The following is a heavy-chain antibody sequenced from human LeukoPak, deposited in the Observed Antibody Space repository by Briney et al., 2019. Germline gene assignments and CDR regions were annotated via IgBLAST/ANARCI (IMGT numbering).Heavy chain of an antibody. Sequence: PSETLSLTCTVSGGSISSSSYYWGWIRQPPGKGLEWIGSIYYSGSTYYNPSLKSRVTIFVDTSKNQFSLKLSSVTAADTAVYYCARGGYSYGSVFDYWGQGTLVTVSS. CDR1: GGSISSSSYY. CDR3: ARGGYSYGSVFDY. CDR2: IYYSGST. D-gene: IGHD5-18*01. V-gene: IGHV4-39*01. J-gene: IGHJ4*02.